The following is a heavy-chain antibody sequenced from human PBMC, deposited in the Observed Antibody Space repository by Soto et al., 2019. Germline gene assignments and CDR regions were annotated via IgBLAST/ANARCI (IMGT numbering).Heavy chain of an antibody. CDR1: GFSFSSYT. CDR3: ARGIGEAAVTKGWDFEL. D-gene: IGHD4-17*01. V-gene: IGHV3-21*01. J-gene: IGHJ2*01. CDR2: ISKSSRNI. Sequence: EVQLEQSGGGLVKPGGSLRVSCAASGFSFSSYTMNWVRQAPGKGLEWVSSISKSSRNIYFADSVKGRFTISRDNAKNSLYLQMARLRADDTAVYYCARGIGEAAVTKGWDFELWGRGTLVSVSS.